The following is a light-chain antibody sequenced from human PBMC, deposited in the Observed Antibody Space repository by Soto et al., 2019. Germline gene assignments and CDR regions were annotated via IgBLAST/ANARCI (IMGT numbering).Light chain of an antibody. J-gene: IGKJ2*01. CDR3: QQYNKWPYT. V-gene: IGKV3-15*01. CDR2: GTS. CDR1: QSVGRN. Sequence: EIVMTQSPVALSVSPGESAALSCRASQSVGRNFAWYQQRPGQAPRVLIYGTSTRATGVPARLSGSGSGTDFTLTISSLQSEDFAVYYCQQYNKWPYTFGQGTRLEIK.